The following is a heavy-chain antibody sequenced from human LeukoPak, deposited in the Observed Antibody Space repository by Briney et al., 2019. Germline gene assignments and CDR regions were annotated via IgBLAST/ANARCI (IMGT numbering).Heavy chain of an antibody. D-gene: IGHD3-10*01. J-gene: IGHJ4*02. CDR1: GFTFSSYA. V-gene: IGHV3-23*01. CDR2: ISGSGGST. Sequence: PGGSLRLSCAASGFTFSSYAMSGVRQAPGKGLEWVSAISGSGGSTYYADSVKGRFTISRDNSKNTLYLQMNSLRAEDTAVYYCAHHPFYGSGSYYSYYFDYWGQGTLVTVSS. CDR3: AHHPFYGSGSYYSYYFDY.